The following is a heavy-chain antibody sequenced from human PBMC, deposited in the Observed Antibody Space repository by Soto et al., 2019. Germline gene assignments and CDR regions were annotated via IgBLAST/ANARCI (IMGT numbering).Heavy chain of an antibody. V-gene: IGHV4-4*02. J-gene: IGHJ4*02. CDR2: IYHSGST. Sequence: QVQLQESGPGLVKPSGTLSLTCAVSSGSISSSNWWSWVRQPPGKGLEWIGEIYHSGSTNYNPSLKSQVTISVDKSKNQFSRKLSSVTAADTAVYYCARWGNDYAQYIDYWGQGTLVTVSS. CDR1: SGSISSSNW. D-gene: IGHD4-17*01. CDR3: ARWGNDYAQYIDY.